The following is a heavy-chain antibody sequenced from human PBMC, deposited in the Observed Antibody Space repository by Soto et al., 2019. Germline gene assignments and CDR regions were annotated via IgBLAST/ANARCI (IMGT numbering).Heavy chain of an antibody. D-gene: IGHD3-22*01. V-gene: IGHV4-4*07. CDR2: IYSTGNT. CDR1: GGSISSHY. CDR3: AREHYDGSGYYYNFDS. Sequence: SETLSLTCIGCGGSISSHYWSGLRQAAGKGLEWIGRIYSTGNTNLNPSLKSRVTMSADTSKNQFSLKLSSVTAADTAVYYCAREHYDGSGYYYNFDSWGQGALVTVSS. J-gene: IGHJ4*02.